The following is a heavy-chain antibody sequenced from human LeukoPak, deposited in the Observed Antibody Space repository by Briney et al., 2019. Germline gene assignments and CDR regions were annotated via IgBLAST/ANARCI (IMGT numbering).Heavy chain of an antibody. D-gene: IGHD3-22*01. CDR1: GYTFTGYY. CDR3: ARVHSSGYYFFDY. Sequence: GASVKVSCKASGYTFTGYYMHWVRQAPGQGLEWMGWINPNSGGTNYAQKFRGRVTMTRDTSISTAYMELSRLRSDDTAVYYCARVHSSGYYFFDYWGQGTLVTVSS. J-gene: IGHJ4*02. V-gene: IGHV1-2*02. CDR2: INPNSGGT.